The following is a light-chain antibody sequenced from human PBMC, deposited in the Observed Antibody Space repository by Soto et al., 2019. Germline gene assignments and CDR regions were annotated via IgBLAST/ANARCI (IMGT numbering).Light chain of an antibody. CDR1: QSVRSY. CDR3: QQYGRSPFT. Sequence: EIVLTQSPVTLSLSPWEGATLSCRASQSVRSYLAWFHQKPGQAPRLLIYGASSRATGVPDRFSASGSGTDFTLTISRLEPEDFAVYYCQQYGRSPFTFGPGTKVDIK. J-gene: IGKJ3*01. V-gene: IGKV3-20*01. CDR2: GAS.